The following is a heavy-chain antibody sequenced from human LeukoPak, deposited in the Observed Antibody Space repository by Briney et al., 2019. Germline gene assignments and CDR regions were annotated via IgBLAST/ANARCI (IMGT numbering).Heavy chain of an antibody. J-gene: IGHJ4*02. V-gene: IGHV3-64D*06. D-gene: IGHD3-22*01. CDR2: ISRDGESA. Sequence: GGSLRLSCSASGLTFSSHGMNWVRQAPGKGLEYLSAISRDGESAYYADSVKGRFTVPRDNSNNTLYLHMTSLKVEDTAVYFCWVNYHNDSYPFDFWGQGALVTDSS. CDR1: GLTFSSHG. CDR3: WVNYHNDSYPFDF.